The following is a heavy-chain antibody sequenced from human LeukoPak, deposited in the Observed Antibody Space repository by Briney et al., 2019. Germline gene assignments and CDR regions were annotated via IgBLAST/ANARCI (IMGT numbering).Heavy chain of an antibody. CDR1: GYTLTELS. D-gene: IGHD2-2*01. CDR3: ATDFPCTSCPEIASDRGAFDI. CDR2: FDPEDVET. J-gene: IGHJ3*02. Sequence: ASVKVSCKVSGYTLTELSMHWVRQAPGKGLEWMGGFDPEDVETIYAQKFQGRVTMTEDTSTDTAYMELSSLRSEDTAVYYCATDFPCTSCPEIASDRGAFDIWGQGTMVTVSS. V-gene: IGHV1-24*01.